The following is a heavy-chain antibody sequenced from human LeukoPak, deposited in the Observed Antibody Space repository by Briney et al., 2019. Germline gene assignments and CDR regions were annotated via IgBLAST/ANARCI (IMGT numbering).Heavy chain of an antibody. D-gene: IGHD5-18*01. CDR3: ARFSTAMVPSY. J-gene: IGHJ4*02. Sequence: PSETLSLTCTVSGGSISSYYWSWIRQPPGKGLEWIGYIYYSGSTNYNPSLKSRVTISVDTSKNQFSLKLSSVTAADTAVYYCARFSTAMVPSYWGQGTLVTVSS. CDR1: GGSISSYY. CDR2: IYYSGST. V-gene: IGHV4-59*12.